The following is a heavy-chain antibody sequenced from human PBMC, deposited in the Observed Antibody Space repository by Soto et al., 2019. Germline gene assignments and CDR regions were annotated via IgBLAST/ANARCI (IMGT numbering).Heavy chain of an antibody. J-gene: IGHJ4*02. CDR1: GFTFSSYG. Sequence: QVQLVESRGGVGQPGRSLRLSCAASGFTFSSYGMHWVRQAPGKGLEWVAVIWYDGSNKYYADSVKGRFTISRDNSKNTLYLQMNSLRAEDTAVYYSARESTQGYFDYWGQGTLVTVSS. CDR2: IWYDGSNK. CDR3: ARESTQGYFDY. V-gene: IGHV3-33*01.